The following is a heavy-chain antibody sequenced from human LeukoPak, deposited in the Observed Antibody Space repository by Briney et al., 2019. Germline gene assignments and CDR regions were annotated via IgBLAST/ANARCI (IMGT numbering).Heavy chain of an antibody. J-gene: IGHJ6*02. CDR2: IKSKTDGGTT. Sequence: PGGSLRLSCAASGFTFSNAWMSWVRQAPGKGLEWVGRIKSKTDGGTTDYAAPVKGRFTISRDDSKNTLYLQMNSLKTEDTAVYYCTTGRAWYYDILTGPYYYGMDVWGQGTTVTVSS. D-gene: IGHD3-9*01. CDR1: GFTFSNAW. CDR3: TTGRAWYYDILTGPYYYGMDV. V-gene: IGHV3-15*01.